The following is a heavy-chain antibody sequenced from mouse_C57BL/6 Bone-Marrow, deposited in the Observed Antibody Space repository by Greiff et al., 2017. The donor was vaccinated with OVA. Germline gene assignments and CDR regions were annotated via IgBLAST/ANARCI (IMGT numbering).Heavy chain of an antibody. V-gene: IGHV1-64*01. CDR2: IHPNSGST. CDR1: GYTFTSYW. CDR3: ARSNYEDWYFDV. D-gene: IGHD2-4*01. J-gene: IGHJ1*03. Sequence: VQLQQPGAELVKPGASVKLSCKASGYTFTSYWMHWVKQRPGQGLEWIGMIHPNSGSTNYNEKFKRKATLTVYKSSVTAYMPLSSLTSEDSAVYDCARSNYEDWYFDVWGTGTTVTVSS.